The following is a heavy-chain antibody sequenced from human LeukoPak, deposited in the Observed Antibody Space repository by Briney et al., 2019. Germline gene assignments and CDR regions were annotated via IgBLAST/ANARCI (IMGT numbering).Heavy chain of an antibody. CDR1: GGTFSSYA. J-gene: IGHJ4*02. Sequence: SVKVSCKASGGTFSSYAISWVRQAPGQGLEWMGGIIPIFGTANYAQKFQGRVTITTDEPTSTAYMELSSLRSEDTAVYYCARGPSERSSWYSWGQGTLVTVSS. V-gene: IGHV1-69*05. CDR3: ARGPSERSSWYS. D-gene: IGHD6-13*01. CDR2: IIPIFGTA.